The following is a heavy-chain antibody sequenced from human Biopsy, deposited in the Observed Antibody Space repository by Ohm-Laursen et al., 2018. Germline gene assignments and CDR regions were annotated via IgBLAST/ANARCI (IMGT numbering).Heavy chain of an antibody. CDR1: GYNFISYS. V-gene: IGHV1-18*01. Sequence: ASVKVSCKTSGYNFISYSINWVRQAPGQGLEWMGWIRPLNGDTKYGQKFQDRVTMTIDTSTSTVYMELTSLRSDDTAVYYCARGEVTFGELIVSLDSWGQGTLVTVSS. D-gene: IGHD3-16*02. J-gene: IGHJ4*02. CDR3: ARGEVTFGELIVSLDS. CDR2: IRPLNGDT.